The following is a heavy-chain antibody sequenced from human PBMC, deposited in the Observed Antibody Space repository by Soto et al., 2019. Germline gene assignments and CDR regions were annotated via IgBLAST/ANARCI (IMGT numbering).Heavy chain of an antibody. J-gene: IGHJ4*02. V-gene: IGHV3-66*01. CDR3: ATSALGGFPNFFDY. D-gene: IGHD3-3*02. CDR1: GFSVSGNY. Sequence: EVQLVESGGGLVQPGGSLRLSCAASGFSVSGNYMSWVRQAPGKEPEWISVIYSGGSTYYADSVKGRFTISRDKSQNTLYLQLNGLRAEDTAVYYCATSALGGFPNFFDYWGQGSLVSVSS. CDR2: IYSGGST.